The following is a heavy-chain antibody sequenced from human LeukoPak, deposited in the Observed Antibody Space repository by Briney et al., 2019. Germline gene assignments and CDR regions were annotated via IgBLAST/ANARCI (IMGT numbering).Heavy chain of an antibody. V-gene: IGHV4-34*01. J-gene: IGHJ5*02. Sequence: SETLSLTCAVYGGSFSGYYWSWIRQPPGKGLEWIGEINHSGSTNYNPSLKSRVTISVDTSKNQFSLKLASVTAADTAIYYCAKGAGGFSYYNWFDPWGQGTLVTVFS. D-gene: IGHD5-18*01. CDR1: GGSFSGYY. CDR3: AKGAGGFSYYNWFDP. CDR2: INHSGST.